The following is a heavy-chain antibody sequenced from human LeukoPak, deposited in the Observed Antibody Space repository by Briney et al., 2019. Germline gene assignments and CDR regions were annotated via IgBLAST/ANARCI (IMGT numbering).Heavy chain of an antibody. V-gene: IGHV3-21*01. Sequence: GGSLRLSCAASGFNFNSYTMFWVRQAPGKALEWVSSISSSGTYVYYTDSVKGRFTISRDYAKKSLSLEMNSLRAEDTAVYYCARDRPDYGGNLDIDYWGQGTLVTVSS. CDR3: ARDRPDYGGNLDIDY. D-gene: IGHD4-23*01. CDR1: GFNFNSYT. CDR2: ISSSGTYV. J-gene: IGHJ4*02.